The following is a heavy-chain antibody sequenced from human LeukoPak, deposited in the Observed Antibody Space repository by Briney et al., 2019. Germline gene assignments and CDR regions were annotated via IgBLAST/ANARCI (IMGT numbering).Heavy chain of an antibody. CDR3: ASERSGWPNYCDY. CDR2: MYYSGST. V-gene: IGHV4-61*01. J-gene: IGHJ4*02. D-gene: IGHD6-19*01. CDR1: GGSVSSSSNY. Sequence: SETLSLTCTFPGGSVSSSSNYWSWIRQPPGKGLEWIGYMYYSGSTKYNPSLKSRVTISPDTSKNQFSLKLSSVTAADTAMYYCASERSGWPNYCDYWGQGIVDSVSS.